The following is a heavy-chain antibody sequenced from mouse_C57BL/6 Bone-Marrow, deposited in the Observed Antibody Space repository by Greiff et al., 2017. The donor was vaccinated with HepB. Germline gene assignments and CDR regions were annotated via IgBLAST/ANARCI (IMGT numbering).Heavy chain of an antibody. CDR2: INPNNGGT. V-gene: IGHV1-26*01. D-gene: IGHD1-1*01. CDR1: GYTFTDYY. Sequence: EFQLQQSGPELVKPGASVKISCKASGYTFTDYYMNWVKQSHGKSLEWIGDINPNNGGTSYNQKFKGKATLTVDKSSSTAYMELRSLTSEDSAVYYCARRHYYGSSYEDDYWGQGTTLTVSS. CDR3: ARRHYYGSSYEDDY. J-gene: IGHJ2*01.